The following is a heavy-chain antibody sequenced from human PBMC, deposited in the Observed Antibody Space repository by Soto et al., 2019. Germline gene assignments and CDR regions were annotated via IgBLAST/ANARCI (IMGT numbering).Heavy chain of an antibody. Sequence: EVQLLESGGGLVQPGGSLRLSCAASGFTFSNYAMSWVRQAPGKGLEWVSGLSDGGGSTFYADSVKGRFTISRDNAKNTLYLQMSSLRAEDTAVYYCAKEGTTSPYKWFDPWGQGTLVTVSS. CDR2: LSDGGGST. V-gene: IGHV3-23*01. J-gene: IGHJ5*02. CDR1: GFTFSNYA. D-gene: IGHD2-2*01. CDR3: AKEGTTSPYKWFDP.